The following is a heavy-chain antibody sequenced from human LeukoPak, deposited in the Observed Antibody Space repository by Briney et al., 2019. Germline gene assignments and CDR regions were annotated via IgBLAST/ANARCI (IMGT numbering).Heavy chain of an antibody. CDR2: INHSGRT. CDR1: GVSLSGYY. Sequence: SETLSLTCAVSGVSLSGYYWGWIRQTPGKGLEWIGEINHSGRTNYNPSLKSRGTISVDTSKNQFSLELSPVTAADTAVYYCARERLAMVRGVIPKEAWGWFDPWGQGTLVTVSS. D-gene: IGHD3-10*01. J-gene: IGHJ5*02. CDR3: ARERLAMVRGVIPKEAWGWFDP. V-gene: IGHV4-34*01.